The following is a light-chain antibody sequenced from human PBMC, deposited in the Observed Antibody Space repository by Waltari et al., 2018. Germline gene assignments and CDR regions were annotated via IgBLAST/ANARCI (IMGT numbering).Light chain of an antibody. CDR2: EGT. CDR1: STDLGISTL. V-gene: IGLV2-23*01. Sequence: QSALTQPASVSGSPGQSISISCTGSSTDLGISTLVSWYQHHPDKAPTLLIYEGTERPSGISHRFSGSKSGNTASLTISTLQAEDEADYYCFSYADGRSLVFGGGTKVTVL. J-gene: IGLJ2*01. CDR3: FSYADGRSLV.